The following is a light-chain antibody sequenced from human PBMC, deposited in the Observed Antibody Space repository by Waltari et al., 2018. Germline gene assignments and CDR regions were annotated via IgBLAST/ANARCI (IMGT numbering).Light chain of an antibody. Sequence: IVMTQSPATLSVFTGERATLSCRASPSISSNLAWYQQKPGQAPRLLISGASTRATGIPDRFTGSGSGIEFTLTINSLQSEDFAVYYCQQYNNWPPDPTFGQGTKVEIK. CDR1: PSISSN. V-gene: IGKV3D-15*01. CDR3: QQYNNWPPDPT. CDR2: GAS. J-gene: IGKJ1*01.